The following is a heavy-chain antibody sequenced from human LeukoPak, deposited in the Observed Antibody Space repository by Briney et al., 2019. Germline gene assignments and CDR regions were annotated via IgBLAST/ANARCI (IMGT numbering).Heavy chain of an antibody. CDR1: GGSISSYY. V-gene: IGHV4-4*07. Sequence: SETLSLTCTVSGGSISSYYWSWIRRPAGKGLEWIGRIYTSGSTNYNPSLKSRVTMSVDTSKNQFSLKLGSVTAADTAVYYCARVSEMATMEDYFDYWGQGTLVTVSS. CDR3: ARVSEMATMEDYFDY. J-gene: IGHJ4*02. CDR2: IYTSGST. D-gene: IGHD5-24*01.